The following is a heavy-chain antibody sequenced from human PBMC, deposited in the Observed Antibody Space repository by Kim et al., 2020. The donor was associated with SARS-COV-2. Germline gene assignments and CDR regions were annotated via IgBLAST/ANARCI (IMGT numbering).Heavy chain of an antibody. J-gene: IGHJ6*02. CDR3: ARGGPDYYYGMDV. CDR1: GVTVSRNY. D-gene: IGHD5-12*01. V-gene: IGHV3-53*05. Sequence: GGSLRLSCAASGVTVSRNYMSWVRQAPGTGLEWVSLIYSGGTTYYAESVKARFTISRDNSKNTLYLQMNSLRPEDTAVYFCARGGPDYYYGMDVWGQGAT. CDR2: IYSGGTT.